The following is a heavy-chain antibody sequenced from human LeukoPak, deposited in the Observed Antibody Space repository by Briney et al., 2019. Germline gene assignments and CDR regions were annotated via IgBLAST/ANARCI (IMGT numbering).Heavy chain of an antibody. D-gene: IGHD2-15*01. J-gene: IGHJ6*03. CDR2: ISSTGGTT. V-gene: IGHV3-23*01. Sequence: GGSLRLSCAASGFSFSSYAMNWVRQAPGKGLEWVSSISSTGGTTYYADSVKGRFTISRDNSKNTLYLQMNSLRAEDTAIHYCAKNGDRGAYCTGGTCYPYFYYYMDVWGKGTTVTI. CDR1: GFSFSSYA. CDR3: AKNGDRGAYCTGGTCYPYFYYYMDV.